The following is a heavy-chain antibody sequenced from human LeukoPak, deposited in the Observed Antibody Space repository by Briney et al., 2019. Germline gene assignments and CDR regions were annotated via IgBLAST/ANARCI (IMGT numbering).Heavy chain of an antibody. CDR1: GFTFSSYA. V-gene: IGHV3-23*01. Sequence: PGGSLRLSCAASGFTFSSYAMSWVRQAPGKGLEWVSAISGGGDNTYYTDSVKGRFTISRDDSNNTLFLQMNSLRAEDTAVYYCARAPPKRRWVVVAASLDYWGQGTLVTVSS. CDR3: ARAPPKRRWVVVAASLDY. J-gene: IGHJ4*02. D-gene: IGHD2-15*01. CDR2: ISGGGDNT.